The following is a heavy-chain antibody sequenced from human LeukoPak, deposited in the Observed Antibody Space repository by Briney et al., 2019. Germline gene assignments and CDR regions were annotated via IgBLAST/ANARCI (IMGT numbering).Heavy chain of an antibody. J-gene: IGHJ3*02. D-gene: IGHD4-11*01. CDR3: ASEVDYRLAFDI. V-gene: IGHV4-34*01. Sequence: PSETLSLTCAVYGGSFSDYYWSWIRQPPGKGLEWIGEINRSGSTNYNPSLKSRVTISVDTSKNQFSLELSSVTAADTAVYYCASEVDYRLAFDIWGQGTMVTVSS. CDR1: GGSFSDYY. CDR2: INRSGST.